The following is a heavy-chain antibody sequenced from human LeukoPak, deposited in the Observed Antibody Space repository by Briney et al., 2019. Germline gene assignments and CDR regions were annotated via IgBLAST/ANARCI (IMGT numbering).Heavy chain of an antibody. CDR3: ARGGYSSSWRNWLDP. J-gene: IGHJ5*02. CDR2: INPNSGGT. D-gene: IGHD6-13*01. CDR1: GYTFTGYY. Sequence: ASVKVSCKASGYTFTGYYMHWVRQALGQGLEWMGWINPNSGGTNYAQKFQGRVTMTRDTSISTAYMELSRLRSDDTAVYYCARGGYSSSWRNWLDPWGQGTLVTVSS. V-gene: IGHV1-2*02.